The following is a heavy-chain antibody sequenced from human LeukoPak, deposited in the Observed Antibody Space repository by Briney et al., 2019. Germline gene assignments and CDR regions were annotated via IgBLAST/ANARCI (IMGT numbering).Heavy chain of an antibody. CDR2: INHSGST. V-gene: IGHV4-34*01. Sequence: ASETLSLTCAVYGGSFSGYYWSWIRQPPGKGLEWIGEINHSGSTNYNPSLKSRITISVDTSKNQFSLKLSSVTAADTAVYYCARGRYCSSTSCYHLRTFDYWGQGTLVTVSS. D-gene: IGHD2-2*01. CDR1: GGSFSGYY. J-gene: IGHJ4*02. CDR3: ARGRYCSSTSCYHLRTFDY.